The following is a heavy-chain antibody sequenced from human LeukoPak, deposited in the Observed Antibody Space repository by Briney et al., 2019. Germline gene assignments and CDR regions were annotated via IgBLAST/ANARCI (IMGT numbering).Heavy chain of an antibody. CDR2: MNPNSGNT. J-gene: IGHJ4*02. Sequence: ASVKVSYKASGYTFTSYDINWVRQATGQGLEWMGWMNPNSGNTGYAQKFQGRVTITRNTSISTAYMELSSLRSEDTAVYYCARVGVITTRHYGDYSLDYWGQGTLVTVSS. V-gene: IGHV1-8*03. CDR1: GYTFTSYD. CDR3: ARVGVITTRHYGDYSLDY. D-gene: IGHD4-17*01.